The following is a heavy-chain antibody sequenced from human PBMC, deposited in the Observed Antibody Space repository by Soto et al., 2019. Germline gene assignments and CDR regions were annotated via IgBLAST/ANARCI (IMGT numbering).Heavy chain of an antibody. Sequence: PGGSLRLSSAASGFTLDSAWVSWVRQAPGKGLEWVAQAKRKAAGGAIDYAAPVKGRFIISRDDSKNMAYLQMNSLKIEDTALYYCTTGYGSDWYGWGQGT. J-gene: IGHJ4*02. V-gene: IGHV3-15*01. D-gene: IGHD6-19*01. CDR1: GFTLDSAW. CDR3: TTGYGSDWYG. CDR2: AKRKAAGGAI.